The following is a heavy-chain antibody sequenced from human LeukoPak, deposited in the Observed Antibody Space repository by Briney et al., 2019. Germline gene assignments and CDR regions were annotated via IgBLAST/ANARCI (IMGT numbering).Heavy chain of an antibody. Sequence: SETLSLTCTASGGSISSGDYYWSWIRQPPGKGLEWIGYIYYSGSTNYNPSLKSRVTISVDTSKNQFSLKLSSVTAADTAVYYCARLPKIYDFWSGYYTNYYFDYWGQGTLVTVSS. V-gene: IGHV4-61*08. CDR3: ARLPKIYDFWSGYYTNYYFDY. D-gene: IGHD3-3*01. J-gene: IGHJ4*02. CDR1: GGSISSGDYY. CDR2: IYYSGST.